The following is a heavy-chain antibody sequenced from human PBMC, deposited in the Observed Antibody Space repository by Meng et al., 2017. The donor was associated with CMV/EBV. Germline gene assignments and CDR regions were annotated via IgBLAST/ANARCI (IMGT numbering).Heavy chain of an antibody. V-gene: IGHV3-73*01. D-gene: IGHD2-2*01. Sequence: GESLKISCAASGFTFSGSAMHWVRQASGKGLEWVGRIRSKANSYATACAASVKGRFTISRDDSKNTAYLQMNSLKTEDTAVYYCTSGGVVVPAARDDEYYYYGMDVWGQGTTVTVSS. CDR2: IRSKANSYAT. CDR1: GFTFSGSA. J-gene: IGHJ6*02. CDR3: TSGGVVVPAARDDEYYYYGMDV.